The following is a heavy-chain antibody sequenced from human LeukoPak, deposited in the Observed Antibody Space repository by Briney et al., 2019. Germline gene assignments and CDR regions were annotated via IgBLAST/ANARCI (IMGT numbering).Heavy chain of an antibody. CDR2: IIPIFGTA. J-gene: IGHJ3*02. D-gene: IGHD3-3*01. Sequence: SVKVSCKASGGTFSSYAISWVRQAPGQGLEWMGGIIPIFGTANYAQKFQGRVTITADESTSTAYMELSSLRSEDTAVYYCAREGFLEWSGAFDIWGQGTMVTVSS. CDR3: AREGFLEWSGAFDI. CDR1: GGTFSSYA. V-gene: IGHV1-69*13.